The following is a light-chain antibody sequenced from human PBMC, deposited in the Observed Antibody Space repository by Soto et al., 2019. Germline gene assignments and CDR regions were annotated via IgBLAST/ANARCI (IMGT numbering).Light chain of an antibody. CDR2: GAS. CDR3: QQYGSSP. Sequence: IVLTQSQGTLSLSPGERATLSCRASQSVSSSYLAWYQQKPGQAPRLLIYGASSRATGIPDRFSGSGSGTDFTLTISRLEPEDFAVYYCQQYGSSPFGQGTRLEIK. CDR1: QSVSSSY. V-gene: IGKV3-20*01. J-gene: IGKJ5*01.